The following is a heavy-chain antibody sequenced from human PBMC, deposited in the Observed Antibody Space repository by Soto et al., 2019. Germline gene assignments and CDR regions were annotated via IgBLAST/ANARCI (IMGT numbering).Heavy chain of an antibody. Sequence: GGSLRLSCAASGFTFSDYYMSWIRQAPGKGLEWVSYISSSGSTIYYADSVKGRFTISRDNAKNSLYLQMNSLRAEDTAVYYCARDRGVRGVISFGRFGDYYYYMDVWGKGTTVTVSS. V-gene: IGHV3-11*01. D-gene: IGHD3-10*01. J-gene: IGHJ6*03. CDR2: ISSSGSTI. CDR3: ARDRGVRGVISFGRFGDYYYYMDV. CDR1: GFTFSDYY.